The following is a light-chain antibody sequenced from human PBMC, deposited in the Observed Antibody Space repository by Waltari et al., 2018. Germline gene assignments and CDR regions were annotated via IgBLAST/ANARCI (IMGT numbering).Light chain of an antibody. V-gene: IGKV3-20*01. CDR1: QSVSNNF. CDR3: QQYDSIVLT. CDR2: GAS. J-gene: IGKJ4*01. Sequence: EIVLTQSPGTLSLSPGERAILSCRASQSVSNNFLNWYQQKPGQAPRLLIYGASSRATGIPDRFSGSGSGTDFTLTISRLEPEDFAVYYCQQYDSIVLTFGGGTKVEI.